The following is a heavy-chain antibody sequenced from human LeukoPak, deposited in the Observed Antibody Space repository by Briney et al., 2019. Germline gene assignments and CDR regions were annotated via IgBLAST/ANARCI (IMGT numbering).Heavy chain of an antibody. Sequence: SVKVSCKASGGTFSSYAISWVRQAPGQGLEWMGRIIPILGIANYAQKFQGRVTITADKSTSTAYMELSSLRSEDTAVYYCARDPTYYYDSSGYYNDYWGQGTLVTVSS. CDR2: IIPILGIA. CDR1: GGTFSSYA. D-gene: IGHD3-22*01. J-gene: IGHJ4*02. CDR3: ARDPTYYYDSSGYYNDY. V-gene: IGHV1-69*04.